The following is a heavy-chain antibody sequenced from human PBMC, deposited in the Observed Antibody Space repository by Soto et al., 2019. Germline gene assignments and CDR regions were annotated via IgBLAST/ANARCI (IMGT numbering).Heavy chain of an antibody. CDR2: IIPILGIA. Sequence: SVKVSCKASGGTFSSYTISWVRQAPGQGLEWMGRIIPILGIANYAQKFQGRVTITADKSTSTAYMELSSLRSEDTAVYYCARYTYCGGDCSSYYFDYWGQGTLVTVSS. J-gene: IGHJ4*02. D-gene: IGHD2-21*02. V-gene: IGHV1-69*02. CDR1: GGTFSSYT. CDR3: ARYTYCGGDCSSYYFDY.